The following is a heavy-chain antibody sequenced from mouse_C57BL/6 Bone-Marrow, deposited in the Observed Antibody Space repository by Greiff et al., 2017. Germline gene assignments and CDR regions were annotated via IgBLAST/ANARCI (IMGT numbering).Heavy chain of an antibody. V-gene: IGHV1-81*01. J-gene: IGHJ4*01. CDR1: GYTFTSYG. CDR3: ASSPDYYGSGAMDY. CDR2: IYPRSGNT. Sequence: VQLVESGAELARPGASVKLSCKASGYTFTSYGISWVKQRTGQGLEWIGEIYPRSGNTYYNEKFKGKATLTADKSSSTAYMELRSLTSEDSAVYFCASSPDYYGSGAMDYWGQGTSVTVSS. D-gene: IGHD1-1*01.